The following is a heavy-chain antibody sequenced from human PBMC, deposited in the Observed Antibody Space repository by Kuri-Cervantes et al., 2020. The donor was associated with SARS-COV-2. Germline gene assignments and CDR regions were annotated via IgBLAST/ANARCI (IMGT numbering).Heavy chain of an antibody. CDR1: GYTLTELS. CDR2: ISAYNGNR. Sequence: ASVKVSCKVSGYTLTELSMHWVRQAPGQGLEWMGWISAYNGNRNYAQKVQGRVTMTTETSTNTAYMELRSLRSDDTAVYYCARYFGFGEFSDYFDYWGQGTLVTVSS. D-gene: IGHD3-10*01. V-gene: IGHV1-18*01. CDR3: ARYFGFGEFSDYFDY. J-gene: IGHJ4*02.